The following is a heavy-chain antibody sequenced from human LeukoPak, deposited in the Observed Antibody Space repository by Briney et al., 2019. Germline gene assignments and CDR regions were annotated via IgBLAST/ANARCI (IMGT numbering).Heavy chain of an antibody. V-gene: IGHV4-39*01. CDR3: ARPLWDYGGNSGSTGAFDI. J-gene: IGHJ3*02. D-gene: IGHD4-23*01. CDR2: IYYSGST. CDR1: GGSISSSSYY. Sequence: SETLSLTCTVSGGSISSSSYYWGWIRQPPGKGLEWIGSIYYSGSTYYNPSLKSRVTISVDTSKNQFSLKLSSVTAADTAVYYCARPLWDYGGNSGSTGAFDIWGQGTMVTVSS.